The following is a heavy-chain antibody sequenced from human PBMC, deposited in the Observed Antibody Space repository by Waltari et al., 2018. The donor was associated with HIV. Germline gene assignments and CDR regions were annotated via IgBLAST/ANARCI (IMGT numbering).Heavy chain of an antibody. Sequence: EVQLLESGGGLVQTGGSLRLSCAASGFTFSNYGMNWVRQAPGKGLEWVSVIGGSGGNTYYADSLKGRFTISRDNSKNTLYLQMNSLRAEDTAVYFCVKEHQYSHTWYSYYGMDVWGQGTTVTVSS. CDR3: VKEHQYSHTWYSYYGMDV. D-gene: IGHD6-13*01. CDR2: IGGSGGNT. CDR1: GFTFSNYG. V-gene: IGHV3-23*01. J-gene: IGHJ6*02.